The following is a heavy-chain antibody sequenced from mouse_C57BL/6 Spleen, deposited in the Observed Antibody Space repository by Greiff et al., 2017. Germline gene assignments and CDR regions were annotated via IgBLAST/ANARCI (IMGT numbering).Heavy chain of an antibody. Sequence: DVMLVESGGDLVKPGGSLKLSCAASGFTFSSYGMSWVRQTPDKRLEWVATISSGGSYTYYPDSVKGRFTISRDNAKNTLYLQMSSLKSEDTAMYYCARLFYGSSSFFDYWGQGTTLTVSS. V-gene: IGHV5-6*02. D-gene: IGHD1-1*01. CDR3: ARLFYGSSSFFDY. J-gene: IGHJ2*01. CDR1: GFTFSSYG. CDR2: ISSGGSYT.